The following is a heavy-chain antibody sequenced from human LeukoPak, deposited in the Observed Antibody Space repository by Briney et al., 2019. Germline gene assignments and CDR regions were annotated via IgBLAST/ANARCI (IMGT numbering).Heavy chain of an antibody. J-gene: IGHJ4*02. D-gene: IGHD3-22*01. CDR3: ARVPLNYYDSSGYYYFDY. V-gene: IGHV1-69*05. Sequence: SVKVSCKASGGTFSSYAISWVRQAPGQGLEWMGGIIPIFGTANYAQKFQGRATITTDESTSTAYMELSSLRSEDTAVYYCARVPLNYYDSSGYYYFDYWGQGTLVTVSS. CDR2: IIPIFGTA. CDR1: GGTFSSYA.